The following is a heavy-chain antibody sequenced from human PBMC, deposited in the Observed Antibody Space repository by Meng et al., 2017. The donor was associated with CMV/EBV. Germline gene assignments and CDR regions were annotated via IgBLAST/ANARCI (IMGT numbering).Heavy chain of an antibody. CDR3: ARTYYDFWSGYYTFDY. D-gene: IGHD3-3*01. CDR1: XGSISSSSYY. V-gene: IGHV4-39*07. J-gene: IGHJ4*02. Sequence: QLQLQESGPGLVKPSXXXXLTXXVXXGSISSSSYYWGWIRQPPGKGLEWIGSIYYSGSTYYNPSLKSRVTISVDTSKNQFSLKLSSVTAADTAVYYCARTYYDFWSGYYTFDYWGQGTLVTVSS. CDR2: IYYSGST.